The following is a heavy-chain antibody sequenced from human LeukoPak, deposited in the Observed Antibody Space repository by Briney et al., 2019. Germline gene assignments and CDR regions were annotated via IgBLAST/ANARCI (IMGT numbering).Heavy chain of an antibody. CDR3: AKVVRFGEPDP. CDR2: ISGSSGST. J-gene: IGHJ5*02. CDR1: GGSISSYY. V-gene: IGHV3-23*01. D-gene: IGHD3-10*01. Sequence: PSETLSLTCTVSGGSISSYYWSWLRQPPGKGLEWVSAISGSSGSTYYADSVKGRFTISRDNSKNTLYLQMNSLRAEDTAVYYCAKVVRFGEPDPWGQGTLVTVSS.